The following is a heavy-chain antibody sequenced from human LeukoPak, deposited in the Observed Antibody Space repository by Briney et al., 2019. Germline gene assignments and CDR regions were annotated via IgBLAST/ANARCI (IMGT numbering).Heavy chain of an antibody. D-gene: IGHD2-15*01. V-gene: IGHV3-49*04. CDR2: IRSKGHGGTT. J-gene: IGHJ4*02. Sequence: GGSLRLSCTASGFTFADYAMSWVRQAPGKGLEWVGSIRSKGHGGTTQYAVSVKGRFTISRDDSKSIAYLQMNSLQTEDTAVYYCARDRGIIVVFTYGSVDFWGQGTLVTVSS. CDR3: ARDRGIIVVFTYGSVDF. CDR1: GFTFADYA.